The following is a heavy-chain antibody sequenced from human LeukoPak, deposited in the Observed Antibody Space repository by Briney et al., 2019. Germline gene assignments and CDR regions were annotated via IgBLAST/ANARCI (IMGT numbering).Heavy chain of an antibody. V-gene: IGHV3-23*01. D-gene: IGHD3-10*01. J-gene: IGHJ4*02. CDR1: GFTFSSYG. CDR2: ISGSGGST. CDR3: ARGGENYYGSGSHDY. Sequence: GGTLRLSCAASGFTFSSYGMSWVRQAPGKGLEWVSAISGSGGSTYYADSVKGRFTISRDNSKNTLYLQMNSLRAEDTAVYYCARGGENYYGSGSHDYWGQGTLVTVSS.